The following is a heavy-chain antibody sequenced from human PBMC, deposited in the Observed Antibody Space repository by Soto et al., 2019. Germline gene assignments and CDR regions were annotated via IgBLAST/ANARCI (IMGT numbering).Heavy chain of an antibody. CDR2: INPSGGST. V-gene: IGHV1-46*01. Sequence: SVKVSGKASGYTFTSYDIHWVRQAPGQGLEWMGIINPSGGSTSYAQKFQGRVTMTRAPSTSTVYMELSSLRSEDTAVYYCARAQRGGGGSYPEEDAFDIWG. J-gene: IGHJ3*02. CDR1: GYTFTSYD. D-gene: IGHD1-26*01. CDR3: ARAQRGGGGSYPEEDAFDI.